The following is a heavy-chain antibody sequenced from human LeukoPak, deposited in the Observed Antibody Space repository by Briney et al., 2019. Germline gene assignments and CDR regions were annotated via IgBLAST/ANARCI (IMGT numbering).Heavy chain of an antibody. CDR3: AKDYFSGGWYYFDS. D-gene: IGHD6-19*01. CDR1: GFSFNTYA. CDR2: ISDNGGST. V-gene: IGHV3-23*01. Sequence: GSLRLSCAASGFSFNTYAMSWVRQAPGKGLEWVSGISDNGGSTYYTDSVKGRFTISRDNSKNTLYLQMNSLRAEDTAIYYCAKDYFSGGWYYFDSWGQGTLVTVSS. J-gene: IGHJ4*02.